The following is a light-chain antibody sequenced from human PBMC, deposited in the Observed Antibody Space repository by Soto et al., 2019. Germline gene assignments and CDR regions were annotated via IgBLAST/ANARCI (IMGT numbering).Light chain of an antibody. CDR3: QHYGDSPPFT. CDR1: QSVGSD. V-gene: IGKV3-20*01. Sequence: IVLTQSPGTLSLSPGERATLSCGASQSVGSDLVWYRQKPGQAPRLLIYGASNRATGVPDRFSGSGSGTVFTLTISSLQSEDFAAYYCQHYGDSPPFTFGPGTKVDIK. CDR2: GAS. J-gene: IGKJ3*01.